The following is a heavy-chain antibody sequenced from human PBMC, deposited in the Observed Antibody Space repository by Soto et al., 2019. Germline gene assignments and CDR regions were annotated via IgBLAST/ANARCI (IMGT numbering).Heavy chain of an antibody. V-gene: IGHV4-61*01. CDR3: ARANRAAAGVVYL. CDR1: GASVSSDSYY. Sequence: QEQLQESGPGLVKPSETLSLTCTVSGASVSSDSYYWSWIRQPPGKGLEWMGYIYYSTKTNFNPSLNSRVAMFVDTSKNQFSLILTSVTTADTAVYYCARANRAAAGVVYLWGQGTLVTVSS. J-gene: IGHJ4*02. D-gene: IGHD6-13*01. CDR2: IYYSTKT.